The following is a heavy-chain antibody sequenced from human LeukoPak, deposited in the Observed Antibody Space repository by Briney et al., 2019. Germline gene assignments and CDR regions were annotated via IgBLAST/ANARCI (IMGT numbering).Heavy chain of an antibody. Sequence: PSETLSLTCTVSGGSISSSSYYWGWIRQPPGKGLEWIGSIYYSGSIYYNPSLKSRVTISVDTSKNQFSLKLSSVTAADTAVYYCARDLDYGDPWGQGTLVTVSS. J-gene: IGHJ5*02. CDR1: GGSISSSSYY. CDR2: IYYSGSI. V-gene: IGHV4-39*07. D-gene: IGHD4-17*01. CDR3: ARDLDYGDP.